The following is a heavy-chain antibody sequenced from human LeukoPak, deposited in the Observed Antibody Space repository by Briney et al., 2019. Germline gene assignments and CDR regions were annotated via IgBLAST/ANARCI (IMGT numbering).Heavy chain of an antibody. D-gene: IGHD2-15*01. CDR2: IIPIFGIA. CDR3: ARDSCSGGSCYGRFGFDP. J-gene: IGHJ5*02. Sequence: ASVKVSCKASGGTFSSYAISWVRQAPGQGLEWMGRIIPIFGIANYAQKFQGRVTITADKSTSTAYMELSSLRSEDTAVYYCARDSCSGGSCYGRFGFDPWGQGTLVTVSS. V-gene: IGHV1-69*04. CDR1: GGTFSSYA.